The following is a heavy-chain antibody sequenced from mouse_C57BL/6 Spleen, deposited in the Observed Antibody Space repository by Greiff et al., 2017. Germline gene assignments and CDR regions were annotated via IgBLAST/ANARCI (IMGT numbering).Heavy chain of an antibody. CDR2: IDPSDSYT. Sequence: QVQLQQSGPELVKPGASVKLSCKASGYTFTSYWMQWVKQRPGQGLEWIGEIDPSDSYTNYNQKFKGKAKLNVDTTSSTAYMQLISLTSEDSAVYYCARKTNWPFAYWGQGTLVTVSA. D-gene: IGHD4-1*01. CDR3: ARKTNWPFAY. J-gene: IGHJ3*01. CDR1: GYTFTSYW. V-gene: IGHV1-50*01.